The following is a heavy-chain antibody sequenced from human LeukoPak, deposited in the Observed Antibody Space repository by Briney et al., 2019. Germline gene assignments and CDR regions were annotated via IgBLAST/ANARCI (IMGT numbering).Heavy chain of an antibody. Sequence: ASVKVSCKASGYTFTSYGISWVRQAPGQGLEWMGWISAYNGNTNYAQKLQGRVTMTTDTSTSTAYMELRSLRSDDTAVYYCAGSDFWSGSYYYCGMDVWGQGTTVTVSS. D-gene: IGHD3-3*01. CDR3: AGSDFWSGSYYYCGMDV. V-gene: IGHV1-18*01. J-gene: IGHJ6*02. CDR2: ISAYNGNT. CDR1: GYTFTSYG.